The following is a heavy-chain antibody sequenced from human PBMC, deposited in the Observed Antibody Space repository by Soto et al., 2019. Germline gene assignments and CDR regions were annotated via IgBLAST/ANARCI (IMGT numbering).Heavy chain of an antibody. Sequence: EVQLVESGGGLVQPGGSLRLSCAASGFTFSSYDMHWVRQATGKGLEWVSAIGTAGDTYYPGSVKGRFTIPRENAKNSLYLQMNSLRAGDTAVYYCARGYCTNGVCWGGYYGMDVWGQGTTVTVSS. J-gene: IGHJ6*02. CDR2: IGTAGDT. CDR3: ARGYCTNGVCWGGYYGMDV. V-gene: IGHV3-13*01. D-gene: IGHD2-8*01. CDR1: GFTFSSYD.